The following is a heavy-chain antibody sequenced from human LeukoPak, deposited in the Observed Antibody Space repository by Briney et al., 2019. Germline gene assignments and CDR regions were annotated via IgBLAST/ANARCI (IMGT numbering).Heavy chain of an antibody. CDR2: VYHTGST. V-gene: IGHV4-59*01. J-gene: IGHJ4*02. Sequence: PSETLSLTCAVSGASISSYFWSWVRQPPGKGLEWIGYVYHTGSTNYNPSLKSRVTVSLDTSENQFSLKMNAVTAADTAVYYCARDLVGASYFDYWGQGTLVTVSS. CDR1: GASISSYF. D-gene: IGHD1-26*01. CDR3: ARDLVGASYFDY.